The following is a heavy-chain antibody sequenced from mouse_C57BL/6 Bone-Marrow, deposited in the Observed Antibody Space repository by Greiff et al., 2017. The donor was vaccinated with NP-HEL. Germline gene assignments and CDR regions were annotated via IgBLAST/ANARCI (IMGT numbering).Heavy chain of an antibody. D-gene: IGHD4-1*01. Sequence: EVKLVESGGGLVQPGGSLKLSCAASGFTFSDYYMYWVRQTPEKRLEWVAYISNGGGSTYYLDTVKGRFTISRDNAKNTLYLQMSRLKSEDTAMYYCARQGTGSYWYFDVWGTGTTVTVSS. J-gene: IGHJ1*03. CDR3: ARQGTGSYWYFDV. CDR1: GFTFSDYY. V-gene: IGHV5-12*01. CDR2: ISNGGGST.